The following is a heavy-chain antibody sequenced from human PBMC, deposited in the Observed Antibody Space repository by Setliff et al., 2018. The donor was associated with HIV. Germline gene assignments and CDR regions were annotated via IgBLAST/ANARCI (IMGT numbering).Heavy chain of an antibody. CDR2: ISGSGGST. D-gene: IGHD5-18*01. V-gene: IGHV3-23*01. CDR3: TRHVDSGTYMDV. CDR1: GLSFSSYV. J-gene: IGHJ6*03. Sequence: GGSLRLSCAASGLSFSSYVMSWVRQAPGKGLEWVSGISGSGGSTYYADSVKGRFTISRDNSKNKVYLQMNNLRAEDTAVYYCTRHVDSGTYMDVWGRGTTVTV.